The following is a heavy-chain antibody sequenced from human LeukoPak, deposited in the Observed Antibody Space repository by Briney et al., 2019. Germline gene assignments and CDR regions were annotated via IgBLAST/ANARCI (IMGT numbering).Heavy chain of an antibody. V-gene: IGHV3-7*01. CDR2: LKEDGSEM. J-gene: IGHJ4*02. CDR3: VRDRGWLTFDY. Sequence: GGSLRLSCGASGFTFDFYWMNWVRQAPGKGLEWVAILKEDGSEMAYSDSVKGRFTISRDNAKNSLFLQMNSLRTEDTAVYYCVRDRGWLTFDYWGQGTLVTVSS. CDR1: GFTFDFYW. D-gene: IGHD5-24*01.